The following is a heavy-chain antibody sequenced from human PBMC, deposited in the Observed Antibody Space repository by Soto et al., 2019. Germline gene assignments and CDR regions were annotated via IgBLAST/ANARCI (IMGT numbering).Heavy chain of an antibody. CDR3: VAYPRPPDHYYYYMDV. CDR1: GYTFTSYA. Sequence: ASVKVSCKASGYTFTSYAMHWVRQAPGQRLEWMGWINAGNGNTKYSQKFQGRVTITRDTSASTAYMELSSLRSEDTAVYYCVAYPRPPDHYYYYMDVWGKGTTVTVSS. V-gene: IGHV1-3*01. CDR2: INAGNGNT. J-gene: IGHJ6*03. D-gene: IGHD3-16*01.